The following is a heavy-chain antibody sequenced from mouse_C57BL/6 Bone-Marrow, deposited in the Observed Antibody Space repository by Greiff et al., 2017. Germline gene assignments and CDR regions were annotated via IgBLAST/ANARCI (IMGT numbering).Heavy chain of an antibody. CDR3: AREIYYGYAWFAY. V-gene: IGHV1-42*01. Sequence: EVQLQQSGPELVKPGASVKISCKASGYSFTGYYMNWVKQSPEKSLEWIGELNPSTGGTTYNQKFKAKATLTVDKASSTAYMQLKSLTSEDSAVYYSAREIYYGYAWFAYWGQGTLVTVSA. D-gene: IGHD2-2*01. CDR2: LNPSTGGT. CDR1: GYSFTGYY. J-gene: IGHJ3*01.